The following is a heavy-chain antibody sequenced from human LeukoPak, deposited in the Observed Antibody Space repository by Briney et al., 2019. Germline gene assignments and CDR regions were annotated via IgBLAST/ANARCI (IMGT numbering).Heavy chain of an antibody. Sequence: SVKVSCKASGYNFTGYYMHWVRQAPGQGLEWMGRIIPILGKANYAQKFQGRVTITADKSTSTAYMELSSLRSEDTAVYYCARDDAALKLTTVTTGIDYWGQGTLVTVSS. CDR2: IIPILGKA. J-gene: IGHJ4*02. V-gene: IGHV1-69*04. CDR3: ARDDAALKLTTVTTGIDY. CDR1: GYNFTGYY. D-gene: IGHD4-17*01.